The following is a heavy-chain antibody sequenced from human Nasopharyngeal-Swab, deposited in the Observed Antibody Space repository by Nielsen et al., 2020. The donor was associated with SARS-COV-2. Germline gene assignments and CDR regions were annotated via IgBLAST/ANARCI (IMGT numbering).Heavy chain of an antibody. V-gene: IGHV3-9*01. CDR2: ISWSSGSI. Sequence: PGKGLEWVSGISWSSGSIGYADSVKGRFTISRDNAKNSLYLQMNSLRAEDTALYYCAKVVAAHYYYYGMDVWGQGTTVTSP. J-gene: IGHJ6*02. D-gene: IGHD2-15*01. CDR3: AKVVAAHYYYYGMDV.